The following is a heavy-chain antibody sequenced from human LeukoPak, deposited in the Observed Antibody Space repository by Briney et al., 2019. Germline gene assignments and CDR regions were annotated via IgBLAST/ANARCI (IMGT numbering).Heavy chain of an antibody. Sequence: GGSLRLSCAASGFTFSSYSMNWVRQAPGKGLEWVSSISSTSSYIYYADSVKGRFTISRDNAKNSLYLQMNSLRAEDTAVYYCARDLPGIAAAGPFDYWGQGTLVTVSS. D-gene: IGHD6-13*01. CDR1: GFTFSSYS. CDR2: ISSTSSYI. J-gene: IGHJ4*02. V-gene: IGHV3-21*01. CDR3: ARDLPGIAAAGPFDY.